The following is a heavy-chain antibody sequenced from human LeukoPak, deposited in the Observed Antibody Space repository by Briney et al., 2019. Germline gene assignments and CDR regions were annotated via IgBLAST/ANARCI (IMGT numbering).Heavy chain of an antibody. CDR3: ARAPITGDFDY. D-gene: IGHD1-20*01. CDR1: VYTFTSYG. Sequence: ASVKVPCKASVYTFTSYGISWVRQAPGQGLEWMGWISAYNGNTNYAQKLQGRVTMTTDTSTSTAYMELRSLRSDDTAVYYCARAPITGDFDYWGQGTLVTVSS. J-gene: IGHJ4*02. V-gene: IGHV1-18*01. CDR2: ISAYNGNT.